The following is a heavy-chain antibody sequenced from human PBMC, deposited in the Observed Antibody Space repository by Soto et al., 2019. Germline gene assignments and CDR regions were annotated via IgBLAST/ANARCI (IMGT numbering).Heavy chain of an antibody. CDR2: IYYSATT. Sequence: PSETLSLTCTVSGGSISSYYWSWIRQPPGKGLEWIGYIYYSATTNYNPSLKSRVTISVDTSKNQFSLKLTSVTAADTAVYYCARALWGPPRHINWFHPPGQGTLVTGSS. J-gene: IGHJ5*02. CDR3: ARALWGPPRHINWFHP. CDR1: GGSISSYY. V-gene: IGHV4-59*01. D-gene: IGHD3-16*01.